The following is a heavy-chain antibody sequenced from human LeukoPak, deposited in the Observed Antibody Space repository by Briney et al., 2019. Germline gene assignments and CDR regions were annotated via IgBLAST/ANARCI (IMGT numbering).Heavy chain of an antibody. V-gene: IGHV4-34*01. J-gene: IGHJ4*02. CDR1: GGSFSGYY. CDR2: INHSGST. CDR3: ASKRTGTLDY. D-gene: IGHD1-7*01. Sequence: TSSETLSLTCAVYGGSFSGYYWSWIRQPPGKGLEWIGEINHSGSTNYNPSLKSRVTISVDTSKDQFSLKLSSVTAADTAVYYCASKRTGTLDYWGQGTLVTVSS.